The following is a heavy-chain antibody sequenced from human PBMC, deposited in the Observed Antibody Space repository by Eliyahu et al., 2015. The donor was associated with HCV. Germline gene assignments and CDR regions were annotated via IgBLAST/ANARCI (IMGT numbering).Heavy chain of an antibody. CDR3: ASEVDTAMVTSAFDI. V-gene: IGHV4-61*02. CDR2: IYTSGST. D-gene: IGHD5-18*01. Sequence: QVQLQESGPGLVKPSQTLSLTCXVXGGSIXSGSYYWSWIRQPAGKGLEWIGRIYTSGSTNYNPSLKSRVTISVDTSKNQFSLKLSSVTAADTAVYYCASEVDTAMVTSAFDIWGQGTMVTVSS. CDR1: GGSIXSGSYY. J-gene: IGHJ3*02.